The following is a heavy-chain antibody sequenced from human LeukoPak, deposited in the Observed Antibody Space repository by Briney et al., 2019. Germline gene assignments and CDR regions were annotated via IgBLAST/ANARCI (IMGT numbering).Heavy chain of an antibody. V-gene: IGHV4-59*01. D-gene: IGHD2-15*01. Sequence: SETLSLTCTVSGGSISSYYWIWIRQPPGKGLEWIGYIYYSGSTNYNPSLKSRVTISVDTSKNQFSLKLSSVTAADTAVYYCARGAIYCSGGSCYFDYWGQGTLVTVSS. CDR1: GGSISSYY. CDR2: IYYSGST. CDR3: ARGAIYCSGGSCYFDY. J-gene: IGHJ4*02.